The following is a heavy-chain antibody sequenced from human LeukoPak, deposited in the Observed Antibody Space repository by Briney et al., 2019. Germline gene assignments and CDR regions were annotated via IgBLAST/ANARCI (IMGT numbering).Heavy chain of an antibody. D-gene: IGHD3-9*01. CDR2: IIPIFSTT. V-gene: IGHV1-69*05. CDR3: ARGGYGYYNEIDY. J-gene: IGHJ4*02. CDR1: GGSFSSYA. Sequence: SVKVSCKASGGSFSSYAISWVRQAPGQGLEWMGGIIPIFSTTSYAQKFQGRVTMTRDTSTSTAYMELSSLRSEDTAVYYCARGGYGYYNEIDYWGQGTLVTVSS.